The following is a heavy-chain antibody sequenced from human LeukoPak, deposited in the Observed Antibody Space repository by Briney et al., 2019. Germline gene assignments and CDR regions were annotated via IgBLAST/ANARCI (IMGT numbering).Heavy chain of an antibody. CDR1: GFTFSSYA. J-gene: IGHJ4*02. CDR2: ISGSCGST. D-gene: IGHD2-15*01. Sequence: PGGSLRLSCAASGFTFSSYAMSWVRQAPGKGLEWVSAISGSCGSTYYADSVKGRFTISRDNSKNPLYLQMNSLRAADTAVYYCAKTKCSGGSCPTRYFDYWGQGTLVTVSS. CDR3: AKTKCSGGSCPTRYFDY. V-gene: IGHV3-23*01.